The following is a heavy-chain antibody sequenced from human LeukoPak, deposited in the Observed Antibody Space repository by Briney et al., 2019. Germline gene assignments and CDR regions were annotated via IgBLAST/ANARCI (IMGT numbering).Heavy chain of an antibody. Sequence: ASVKISCKVSGYTFTDYYMHWVQQAPGKGLEWIGLVDPEDGETIYAEKFQGRVTITADTSTDTAYMELSSLRSEDTVVYYCATVTSAYDGSPFDYWGQGTLVTVSS. J-gene: IGHJ4*02. CDR1: GYTFTDYY. CDR2: VDPEDGET. V-gene: IGHV1-69-2*01. CDR3: ATVTSAYDGSPFDY. D-gene: IGHD5-24*01.